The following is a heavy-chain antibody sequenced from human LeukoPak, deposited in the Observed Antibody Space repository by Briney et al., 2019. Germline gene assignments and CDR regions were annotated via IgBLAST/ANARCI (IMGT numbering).Heavy chain of an antibody. V-gene: IGHV1-69*06. CDR1: GGTFSSYA. D-gene: IGHD3-10*01. CDR3: ARDLPFDGSGTYFPFDI. J-gene: IGHJ3*02. CDR2: VIPIFGTA. Sequence: SVKVSCKGSGGTFSSYAISWVRQGPWTRLEWMGGVIPIFGTANYAQKFQGRVTITADKSTSTAYMELSSLRSEDTAVYYCARDLPFDGSGTYFPFDIWGQGTMVTVSS.